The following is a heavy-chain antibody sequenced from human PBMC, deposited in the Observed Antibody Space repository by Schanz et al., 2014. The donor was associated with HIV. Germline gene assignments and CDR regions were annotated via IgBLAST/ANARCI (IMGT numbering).Heavy chain of an antibody. D-gene: IGHD6-13*01. CDR1: GFSSSNSV. V-gene: IGHV3-30*04. CDR2: LFGSNE. Sequence: QAQLVESGGGVVQPGGSLRLSCPASGFSSSNSVIHWVRQAPGKGLEWVAALFGSNEHYKESVKGRFTISRDTSKNTLYLQMNSLRAEDTAMYYCARDRVDSSWYWFFDPWGQGTLVTVSS. J-gene: IGHJ5*02. CDR3: ARDRVDSSWYWFFDP.